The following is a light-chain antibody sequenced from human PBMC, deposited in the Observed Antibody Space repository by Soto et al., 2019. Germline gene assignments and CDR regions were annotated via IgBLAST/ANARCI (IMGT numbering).Light chain of an antibody. CDR1: QSVSSN. CDR2: GAS. CDR3: QQYNNWPYT. V-gene: IGKV3-15*01. Sequence: EIVMTQSPATLSVSPGERATLSCRASQSVSSNLAWYQQKPGLAPRLLIYGASNRATGIPARFSGSGSGTEFTLTLSRLQSEDFAVYYCQQYNNWPYTFGQGTKREIK. J-gene: IGKJ2*01.